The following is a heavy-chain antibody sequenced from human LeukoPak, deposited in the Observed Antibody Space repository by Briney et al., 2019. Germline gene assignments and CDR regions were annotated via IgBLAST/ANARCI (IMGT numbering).Heavy chain of an antibody. V-gene: IGHV3-21*01. CDR2: ITTSSRYI. CDR1: GLTFSSYS. D-gene: IGHD3-22*01. Sequence: GGSLRLFCATSGLTFSSYSMNWLRQDPPQGMESISSITTSSRYIYYADSVKRRSTIFRDNPKNSLYLHMNSPRAEDTPVYYCARHRYYYDSSGSPHFVYWGQGTLVTVSS. CDR3: ARHRYYYDSSGSPHFVY. J-gene: IGHJ4*02.